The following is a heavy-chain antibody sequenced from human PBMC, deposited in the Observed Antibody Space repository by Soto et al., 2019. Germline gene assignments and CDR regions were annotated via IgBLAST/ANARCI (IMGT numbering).Heavy chain of an antibody. V-gene: IGHV3-30*18. CDR3: AKDFLPRVAAAGNYFDY. J-gene: IGHJ4*02. CDR2: ISYDGSNK. D-gene: IGHD6-13*01. Sequence: GGSLRLSCAASGFTFSSYGMHWVRQAPGKGLKWVAVISYDGSNKYYADSVKGRFTISRDNSKNTLYLQMNSLRAEDTAVYYCAKDFLPRVAAAGNYFDYWGQGTLVTVSS. CDR1: GFTFSSYG.